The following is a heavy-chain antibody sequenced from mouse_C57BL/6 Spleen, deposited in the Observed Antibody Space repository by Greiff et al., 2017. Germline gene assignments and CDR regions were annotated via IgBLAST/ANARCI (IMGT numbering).Heavy chain of an antibody. Sequence: QVQLKESGAELVRPGASVTLSCKASGYTFTDYEMHWVKQTPVHGLEWIGAIDPETGGTAYNQKFKGKAILTADKSSSTAYMELRSLTSEDSAVYYCTMDYYGSSSWFAYWGQGTLVTVSA. CDR1: GYTFTDYE. J-gene: IGHJ3*01. D-gene: IGHD1-1*01. CDR2: IDPETGGT. V-gene: IGHV1-15*01. CDR3: TMDYYGSSSWFAY.